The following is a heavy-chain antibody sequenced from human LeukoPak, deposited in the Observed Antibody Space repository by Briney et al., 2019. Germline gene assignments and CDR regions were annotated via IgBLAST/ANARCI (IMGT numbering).Heavy chain of an antibody. D-gene: IGHD6-13*01. Sequence: SGTLSLTCAVSGGSISSSSYYWGWIRQPPGKGLEWIGSIYYSGSTYYNPSLKSRVTISVDTSKNQFSLKLSSVTAADTAVYYCARPRIAAVGYFDYWGQGTLVTVSS. CDR1: GGSISSSSYY. J-gene: IGHJ4*02. CDR2: IYYSGST. V-gene: IGHV4-39*01. CDR3: ARPRIAAVGYFDY.